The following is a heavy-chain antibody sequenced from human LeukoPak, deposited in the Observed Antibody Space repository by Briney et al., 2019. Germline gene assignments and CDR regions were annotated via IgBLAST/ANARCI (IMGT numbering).Heavy chain of an antibody. CDR3: ATFSYAGNAGGSVGY. J-gene: IGHJ4*02. D-gene: IGHD4-23*01. CDR2: ISGSGGST. Sequence: GGSLRLSCAASGFTFSSYGMSWVRQAPGKGPEWVSAISGSGGSTNYADSVKGRFTISRDNSKNTLYLQMNSLRSEDAAVYYCATFSYAGNAGGSVGYWGQGTLVTVSS. V-gene: IGHV3-23*01. CDR1: GFTFSSYG.